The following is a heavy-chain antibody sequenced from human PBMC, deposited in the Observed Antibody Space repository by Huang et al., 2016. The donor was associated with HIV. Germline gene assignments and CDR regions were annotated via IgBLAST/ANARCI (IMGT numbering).Heavy chain of an antibody. Sequence: QVQIDQWGAGLLKPSETLSLTCAVYVGSFSGSYWNWIRQPPGKGLEWIGKINHGVSTNHYPSLKSRVTIVGDVAKKQFSRQLRSVTAADTAIYYCARGGPRITVTGPLDSWGPGALVSVSS. J-gene: IGHJ4*02. CDR3: ARGGPRITVTGPLDS. V-gene: IGHV4-34*01. CDR1: VGSFSGSY. D-gene: IGHD6-19*01. CDR2: INHGVST.